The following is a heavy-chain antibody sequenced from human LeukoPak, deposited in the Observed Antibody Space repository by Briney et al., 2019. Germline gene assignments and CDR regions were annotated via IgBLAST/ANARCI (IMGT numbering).Heavy chain of an antibody. V-gene: IGHV4-38-2*02. J-gene: IGHJ5*02. Sequence: SETLSLTCTVSGYSISSGYYWGWIRQPPGKGLEWIGSIYHSGSTYYNPSLKSRVTISVDTSKNQFSLKLSSVTAADTAAYYCARGPRRITIFEVVDGNWFDPWGQGTLVTVSS. CDR1: GYSISSGYY. CDR3: ARGPRRITIFEVVDGNWFDP. D-gene: IGHD3-3*01. CDR2: IYHSGST.